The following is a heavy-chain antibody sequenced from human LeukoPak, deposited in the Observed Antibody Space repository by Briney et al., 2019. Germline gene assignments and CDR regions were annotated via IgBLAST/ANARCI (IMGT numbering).Heavy chain of an antibody. Sequence: GASVKVSCKASGYTFTSYGISWVRQAPGQGLEWMGWISAYNGNTNYAQKLQGRVTMTTDTSTSTAYMELRSLRSDDTAVYYCARVVVVPAASPSTGYYYYYMDVWGKGTTVTVSS. J-gene: IGHJ6*03. CDR3: ARVVVVPAASPSTGYYYYYMDV. V-gene: IGHV1-18*01. D-gene: IGHD2-2*01. CDR1: GYTFTSYG. CDR2: ISAYNGNT.